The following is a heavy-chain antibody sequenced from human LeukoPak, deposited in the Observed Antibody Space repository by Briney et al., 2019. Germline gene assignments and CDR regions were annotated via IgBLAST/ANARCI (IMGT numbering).Heavy chain of an antibody. Sequence: PSETLSLTCTVSGGSISSSSYYWGWIRQPPGKGLEWIGSIYYSGSTYYNPSLKSRVTISADTSKNQFSLKLSSVTAADTAVYYCARGDYGGNYYYYYYMDVWGKGTTVTVSS. D-gene: IGHD4-23*01. CDR3: ARGDYGGNYYYYYYMDV. V-gene: IGHV4-39*07. J-gene: IGHJ6*03. CDR1: GGSISSSSYY. CDR2: IYYSGST.